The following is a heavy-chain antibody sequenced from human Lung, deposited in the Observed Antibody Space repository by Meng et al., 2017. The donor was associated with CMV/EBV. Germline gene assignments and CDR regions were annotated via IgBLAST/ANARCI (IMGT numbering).Heavy chain of an antibody. CDR2: INPDGGST. Sequence: AYGFTFTTYYIHWVRQAPGQGLEWLGIINPDGGSTVYAQKFQGRVTMTKDTSTSTVYMELTSLRSGDTAVYYCARSSPLTKYYFDYWGQGTLVTVSS. J-gene: IGHJ4*02. V-gene: IGHV1-46*01. CDR1: GFTFTTYY. CDR3: ARSSPLTKYYFDY.